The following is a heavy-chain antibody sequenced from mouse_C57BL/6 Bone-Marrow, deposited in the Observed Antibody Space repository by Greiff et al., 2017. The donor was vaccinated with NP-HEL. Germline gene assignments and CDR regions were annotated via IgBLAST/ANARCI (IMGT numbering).Heavy chain of an antibody. Sequence: VQLQQSGPGLVQPSQSLSITCTVSGFSLTSYGVHWVRQSPGKGLEWLGVIWRGGSTDYTAAFMSRLSITKDNSKSQVFFKMNSLQADDTAIYYCAKNSGTWDWYFDVWGTGTTVTVSS. V-gene: IGHV2-5*01. CDR3: AKNSGTWDWYFDV. CDR2: IWRGGST. CDR1: GFSLTSYG. J-gene: IGHJ1*03. D-gene: IGHD3-3*01.